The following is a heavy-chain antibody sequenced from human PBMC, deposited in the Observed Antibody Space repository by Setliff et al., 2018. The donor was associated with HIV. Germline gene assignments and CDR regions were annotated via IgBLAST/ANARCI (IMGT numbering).Heavy chain of an antibody. V-gene: IGHV4-39*07. CDR2: IYYSGAT. Sequence: PSETLSLTCTVSGGSININNYYWGWIRQPPGKGLEWIGSIYYSGATYYKPSLKSRVTISVDTSKNQFSLKLSSVTAADTAVYYCARVPTNPDFYYYYMDVWGKGPRSPLL. CDR3: ARVPTNPDFYYYYMDV. J-gene: IGHJ6*03. CDR1: GGSININNYY.